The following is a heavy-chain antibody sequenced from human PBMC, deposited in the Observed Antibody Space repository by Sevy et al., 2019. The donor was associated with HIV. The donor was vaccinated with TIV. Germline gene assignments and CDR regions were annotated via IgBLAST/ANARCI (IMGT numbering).Heavy chain of an antibody. J-gene: IGHJ4*02. CDR3: ARGDYYGSLYYFDY. V-gene: IGHV3-21*01. Sequence: GGSLRFSCAASGFTFSNYFINWVRQAPGKGLEWVSSISSGSSYIFYADSVKGRFTISRDNAKNSLYLHMNSLRAEDTAVYYCARGDYYGSLYYFDYRGPGTLVTVSS. D-gene: IGHD3-10*01. CDR1: GFTFSNYF. CDR2: ISSGSSYI.